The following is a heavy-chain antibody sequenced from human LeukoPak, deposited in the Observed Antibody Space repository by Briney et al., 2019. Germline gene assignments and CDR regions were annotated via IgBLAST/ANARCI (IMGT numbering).Heavy chain of an antibody. D-gene: IGHD2-2*01. J-gene: IGHJ3*02. CDR3: ASRYCSSTSCPDAFDI. V-gene: IGHV1-2*02. CDR1: GYTLTGYY. Sequence: ASVKVSCKASGYTLTGYYMHWVRQAPGQGLEWMGWINPNSGGTNYAQKFQGRVTMTRDTSISTAYMELSRLRSDDTAVYYCASRYCSSTSCPDAFDIWGQGTMVTVSS. CDR2: INPNSGGT.